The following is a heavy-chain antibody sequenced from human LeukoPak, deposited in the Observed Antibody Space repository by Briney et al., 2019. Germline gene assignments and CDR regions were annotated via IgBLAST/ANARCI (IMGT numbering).Heavy chain of an antibody. D-gene: IGHD5-12*01. CDR1: GFTFSSYA. V-gene: IGHV3-30-3*01. Sequence: GGSLRLSCAASGFTFSSYAMHWVRQAPGKGLEWVAVISYDGSSKYYADSVKGRFTISRDNSKNTLYLQMNSLRAEDTAVYYCARWGGYDLGEYYFDYWGQGTLVTVSS. CDR2: ISYDGSSK. CDR3: ARWGGYDLGEYYFDY. J-gene: IGHJ4*02.